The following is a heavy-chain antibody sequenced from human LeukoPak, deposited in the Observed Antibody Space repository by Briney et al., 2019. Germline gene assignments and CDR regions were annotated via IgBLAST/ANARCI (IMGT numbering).Heavy chain of an antibody. D-gene: IGHD4-23*01. CDR1: GYTFTTYD. Sequence: GASVKVSCKASGYTFTTYDINWVRQVTGQGLEWMGWMNPNSGNTGYAQKFQGRVTMTRNTSISTAYMELSSLRSEDTAVYYCARGPNKSDGGNSGSAWFDPWGQGTLVTVSS. J-gene: IGHJ5*02. V-gene: IGHV1-8*01. CDR3: ARGPNKSDGGNSGSAWFDP. CDR2: MNPNSGNT.